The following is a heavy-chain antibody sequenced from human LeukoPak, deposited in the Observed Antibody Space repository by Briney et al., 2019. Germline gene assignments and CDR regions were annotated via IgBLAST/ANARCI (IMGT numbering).Heavy chain of an antibody. V-gene: IGHV1-69*04. D-gene: IGHD1-26*01. CDR1: GGTFSSYA. Sequence: SVKVSCKASGGTFSSYAISWVRQAPGQGLEWMGRVIPIFGIADYAQKIQGRVTITADKSTSTAYMELSSLRSEDTAVYCCAREKESLVWFDPWGQGTLVTVSS. J-gene: IGHJ5*02. CDR3: AREKESLVWFDP. CDR2: VIPIFGIA.